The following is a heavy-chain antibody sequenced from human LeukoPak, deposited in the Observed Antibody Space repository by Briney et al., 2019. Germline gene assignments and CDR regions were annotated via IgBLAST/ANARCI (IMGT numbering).Heavy chain of an antibody. V-gene: IGHV3-21*01. CDR2: ISSSSSYI. D-gene: IGHD5-12*01. J-gene: IGHJ4*02. CDR3: ASASGYDLGYLFDY. CDR1: GFTFSSYS. Sequence: NPGGSLRLSCAASGFTFSSYSMNWVRQAPGKGLEWVSSISSSSSYIYYADSVKGRFTISRDNAKNSLYLQMNSLRAEDTAVYYCASASGYDLGYLFDYWGQGTLVTVSS.